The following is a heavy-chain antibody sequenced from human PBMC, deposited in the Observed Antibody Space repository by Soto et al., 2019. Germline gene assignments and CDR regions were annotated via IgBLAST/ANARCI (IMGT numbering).Heavy chain of an antibody. CDR1: GFTFSNAW. D-gene: IGHD1-26*01. CDR3: ATDPFSGSYYGFYI. J-gene: IGHJ3*02. V-gene: IGHV3-15*01. Sequence: PGGSLRLSCAASGFTFSNAWRNWVRQAPGKGLECVGRIKSKSDGGTTDYAAPVQGRFIVSRDDSKNTLYLQMQSLRTEDTAVYYCATDPFSGSYYGFYIWGQGTMVTVSS. CDR2: IKSKSDGGTT.